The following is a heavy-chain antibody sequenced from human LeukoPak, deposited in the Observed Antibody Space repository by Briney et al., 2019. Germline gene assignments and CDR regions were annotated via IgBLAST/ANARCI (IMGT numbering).Heavy chain of an antibody. J-gene: IGHJ4*02. CDR1: GFTFSSYS. D-gene: IGHD3-3*01. V-gene: IGHV3-21*01. CDR3: ARERPGDYYSED. CDR2: ISSSSSYI. Sequence: PGGSLRLSCAASGFTFSSYSMNWVRQAPGKGLELVSSISSSSSYIYYADSVKGRFTISRDNSKNTVYLQMNSLRVEDTALYYCARERPGDYYSEDWGQGTLVTVSS.